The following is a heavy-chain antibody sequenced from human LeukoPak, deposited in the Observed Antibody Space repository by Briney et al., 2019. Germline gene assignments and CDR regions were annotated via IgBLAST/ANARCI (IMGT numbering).Heavy chain of an antibody. CDR1: GFTFSTYA. J-gene: IGHJ4*02. V-gene: IGHV3-30-3*01. CDR3: ARDQRDIVAVTAIRAFLAALNY. Sequence: GSLRLSCAASGFTFSTYAMHWVRQAPGKGLEWVAVVSYDGSNKYYADSVKGRFTISRDNSENTLFLQMHSLRAEDTAVYYCARDQRDIVAVTAIRAFLAALNYWGQGTLVTVSS. D-gene: IGHD2-21*02. CDR2: VSYDGSNK.